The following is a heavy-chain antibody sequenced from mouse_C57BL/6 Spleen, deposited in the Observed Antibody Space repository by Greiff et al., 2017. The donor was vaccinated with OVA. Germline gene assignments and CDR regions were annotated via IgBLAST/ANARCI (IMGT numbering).Heavy chain of an antibody. CDR1: GYTFTDYY. V-gene: IGHV1-19*01. CDR2: INPYNGGT. CDR3: ARGASRYFDV. D-gene: IGHD6-1*01. J-gene: IGHJ1*03. Sequence: VQLQQSGPVLVKPGASVKMSCKASGYTFTDYYMNWVKQSHGKSLEWIGVINPYNGGTSYNQKFKGKATLTVDKSSSTAYMELNSLTSEDSAVYYCARGASRYFDVWGTGTTVTVSS.